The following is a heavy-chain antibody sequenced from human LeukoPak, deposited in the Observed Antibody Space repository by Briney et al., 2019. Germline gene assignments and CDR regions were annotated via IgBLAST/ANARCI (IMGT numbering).Heavy chain of an antibody. D-gene: IGHD4-17*01. J-gene: IGHJ4*02. Sequence: PGGSLRLSCAASGFTFSSYAMHWVRQAPGKGLEWVAVISYHGSNKYYADSVKGRFTIFRDNSKNTLYLQMNSLRAEDTAVYYCAREGFDGEVGFFDSWGQGSLVTVSS. CDR2: ISYHGSNK. CDR3: AREGFDGEVGFFDS. V-gene: IGHV3-30-3*01. CDR1: GFTFSSYA.